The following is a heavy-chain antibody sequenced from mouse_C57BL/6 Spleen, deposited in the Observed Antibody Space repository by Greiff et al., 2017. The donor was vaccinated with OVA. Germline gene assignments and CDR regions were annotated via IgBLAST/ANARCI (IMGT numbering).Heavy chain of an antibody. CDR2: IYPGSGNT. J-gene: IGHJ3*01. D-gene: IGHD2-1*01. CDR1: GYTFTDYY. Sequence: QVQLQQSGAELVRPGASVKLSCKASGYTFTDYYINWVKQRPGQGLEWIARIYPGSGNTYYNEKFKGKATLTAEKSSSTAYMQLSSLTSEDSAVYFCARDGNCVGFAYWGQGTLVTVSA. CDR3: ARDGNCVGFAY. V-gene: IGHV1-76*01.